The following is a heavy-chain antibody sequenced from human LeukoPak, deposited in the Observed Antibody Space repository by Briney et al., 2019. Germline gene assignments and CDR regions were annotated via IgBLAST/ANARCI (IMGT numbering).Heavy chain of an antibody. D-gene: IGHD2-2*01. V-gene: IGHV1-69*13. CDR2: IIPIFGTA. CDR3: ARVDQLGYCSSTSCYVFDY. Sequence: GASVKVSCKASGGTFSSYAISWVRQAPGQGLEWMGGIIPIFGTANYAQKFQGRVTITADESTSTAYMELSSLRSEDTAVYYCARVDQLGYCSSTSCYVFDYWGQGTLVTVSS. J-gene: IGHJ4*02. CDR1: GGTFSSYA.